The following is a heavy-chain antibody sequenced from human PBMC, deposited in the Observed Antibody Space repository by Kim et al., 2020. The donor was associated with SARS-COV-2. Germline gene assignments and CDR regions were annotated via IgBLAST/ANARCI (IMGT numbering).Heavy chain of an antibody. J-gene: IGHJ4*02. D-gene: IGHD1-1*01. Sequence: YADSVRGRLTSSRDHSKTALYLQMNSLGAEDTAVYYCAKGGMTTPHDHGYWGQGTLVTVSS. CDR3: AKGGMTTPHDHGY. V-gene: IGHV3-30*02.